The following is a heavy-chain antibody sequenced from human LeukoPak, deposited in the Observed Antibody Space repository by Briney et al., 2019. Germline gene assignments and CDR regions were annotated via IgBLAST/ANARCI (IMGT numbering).Heavy chain of an antibody. V-gene: IGHV3-30*18. J-gene: IGHJ4*02. Sequence: GGSLRLSCAASGFTFSSYGMHWVRQAPGKGLEWVAVISYDGSNKYYADSMKGRFTISRDNSKNTLYLQMNSLRAEDTAVYYRAKDSDGWGQGTLVTVSS. D-gene: IGHD4-17*01. CDR1: GFTFSSYG. CDR2: ISYDGSNK. CDR3: AKDSDG.